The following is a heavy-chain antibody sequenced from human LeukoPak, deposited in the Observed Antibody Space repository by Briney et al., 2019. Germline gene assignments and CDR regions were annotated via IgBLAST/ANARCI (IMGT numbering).Heavy chain of an antibody. V-gene: IGHV3-74*01. Sequence: GGSLRLSCVASGFTFKNSWMHWVRQAPGKGLVWVSRMDADGSNTHYVDSVKGRFTISRDNAKDTLYLQMNSLRVEDTAVYYCARGGWYLYDALDIWGQGSLVTVSS. CDR1: GFTFKNSW. CDR3: ARGGWYLYDALDI. D-gene: IGHD6-19*01. CDR2: MDADGSNT. J-gene: IGHJ3*02.